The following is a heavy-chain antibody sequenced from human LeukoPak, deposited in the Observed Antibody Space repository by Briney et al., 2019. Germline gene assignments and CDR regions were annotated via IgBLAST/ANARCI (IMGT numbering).Heavy chain of an antibody. CDR3: ARGVYIAAAQYSY. D-gene: IGHD6-13*01. CDR2: IYYSGST. J-gene: IGHJ4*02. V-gene: IGHV4-59*01. CDR1: GGSISSYY. Sequence: SETLSLTCTVSGGSISSYYWSWIRQPPGKGLEWIGYIYYSGSTNYNPSLKSRVTISVDTSKNQFSLKLSSVTAADTAVYYCARGVYIAAAQYSYWGQGTLVAVSS.